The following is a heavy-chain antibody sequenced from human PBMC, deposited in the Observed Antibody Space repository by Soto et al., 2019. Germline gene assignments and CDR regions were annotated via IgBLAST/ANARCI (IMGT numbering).Heavy chain of an antibody. CDR3: AKELYSTGWNTYYFES. CDR2: LSGSGGGT. V-gene: IGHV3-23*01. CDR1: GFSFSDYA. J-gene: IGHJ4*01. D-gene: IGHD6-19*01. Sequence: GGSLRLSCAASGFSFSDYAMNWVRQAPGKGLEWVSGLSGSGGGTFYADSVRGRFTISRDNSKNTLFLQMNTLRDEDTAVYYCAKELYSTGWNTYYFESWGHGTLVT.